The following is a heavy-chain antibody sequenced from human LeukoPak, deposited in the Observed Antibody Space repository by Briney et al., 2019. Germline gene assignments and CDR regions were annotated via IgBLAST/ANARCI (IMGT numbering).Heavy chain of an antibody. D-gene: IGHD6-19*01. J-gene: IGHJ4*02. CDR3: ARRRSGYSSGSLDY. Sequence: GGSLRLSCAASGFTFTSFLMSWVRQSPGPELGGLAHIKQDVIVEYHVDSVKCRFTISCAYAQHSLYMHMNRVRAEDKAVYYCARRRSGYSSGSLDYWGQGTLVTVSS. CDR1: GFTFTSFL. CDR2: IKQDVIVE. V-gene: IGHV3-7*03.